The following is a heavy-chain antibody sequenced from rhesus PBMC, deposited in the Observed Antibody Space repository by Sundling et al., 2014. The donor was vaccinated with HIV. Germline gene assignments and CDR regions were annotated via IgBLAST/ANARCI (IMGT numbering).Heavy chain of an antibody. CDR2: IVRTGDT. Sequence: QVQLHESGPGLVKPSETLSLTCAVSGNPISSGFYYWSWIRQSPGKGLEWIGYIVRTGDTRTNPSLKSRVTFSKDTSKNQLSLKVRSVTAADTAVYYCARVPYDQSGNFDYWGQGVLITVSS. CDR3: ARVPYDQSGNFDY. D-gene: IGHD3-22*01. CDR1: GNPISSGFYY. J-gene: IGHJ4*01. V-gene: IGHV4-122*02.